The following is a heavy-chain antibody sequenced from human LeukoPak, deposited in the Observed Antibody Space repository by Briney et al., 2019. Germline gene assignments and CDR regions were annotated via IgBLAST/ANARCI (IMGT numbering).Heavy chain of an antibody. Sequence: ASVKVSCKASGGTFSSYAISWVRQATGQGLEWMGWMNPNSGNIVYAQKFHGRVTITRNTSIGTAYMELSSLRSEDTAVYYCARGRGSPYGDYGPVDYWGQGTLVTVSS. V-gene: IGHV1-8*03. CDR2: MNPNSGNI. CDR3: ARGRGSPYGDYGPVDY. D-gene: IGHD4-17*01. J-gene: IGHJ4*02. CDR1: GGTFSSYA.